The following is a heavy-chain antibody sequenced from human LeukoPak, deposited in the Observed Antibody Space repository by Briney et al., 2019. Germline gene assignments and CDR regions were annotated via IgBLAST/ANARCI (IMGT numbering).Heavy chain of an antibody. CDR3: ASGIAAAGNYYYGMDV. CDR2: ISAYNGNT. Sequence: ASVKVSCTASGYTFTSYGISWVRQAPGQGLEWMGWISAYNGNTNYAQKLQGRVTMTTDTSTSTAYMELRSLRSDDTAVYYCASGIAAAGNYYYGMDVWGQGTTVTVSS. V-gene: IGHV1-18*01. D-gene: IGHD6-13*01. CDR1: GYTFTSYG. J-gene: IGHJ6*02.